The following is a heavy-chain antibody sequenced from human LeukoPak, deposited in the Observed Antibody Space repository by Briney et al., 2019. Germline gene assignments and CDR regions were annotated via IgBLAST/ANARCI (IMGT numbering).Heavy chain of an antibody. CDR2: IYYSGST. CDR1: GGSNSSYY. V-gene: IGHV4-59*01. CDR3: ARWGVYPDEGFDY. D-gene: IGHD3-16*01. Sequence: SETLSLTCTVSGGSNSSYYWSWIRQPPGKGLEWIGYIYYSGSTNYNPSLKSRVTISVDTSKNQFSLKLSSVTAADTAVYYCARWGVYPDEGFDYWGQGTLVTVSS. J-gene: IGHJ4*02.